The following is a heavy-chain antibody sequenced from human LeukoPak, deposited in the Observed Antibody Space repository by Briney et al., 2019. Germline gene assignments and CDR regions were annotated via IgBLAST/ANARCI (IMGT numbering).Heavy chain of an antibody. CDR3: ARSPDMTTVGFFDY. Sequence: GGSLRLSCAASGFTFDDYAMHWVRQAPGKGLEWVSGISWNSGSIGYADSVKGRFTISRDNAKNSLYLQMNSLRAEDTALYYCARSPDMTTVGFFDYWGQGTLVTVSS. CDR2: ISWNSGSI. CDR1: GFTFDDYA. D-gene: IGHD4-11*01. J-gene: IGHJ4*02. V-gene: IGHV3-9*01.